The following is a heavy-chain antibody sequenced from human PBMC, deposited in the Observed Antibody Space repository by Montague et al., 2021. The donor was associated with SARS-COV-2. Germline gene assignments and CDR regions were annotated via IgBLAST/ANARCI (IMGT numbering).Heavy chain of an antibody. V-gene: IGHV4-39*07. J-gene: IGHJ5*02. Sequence: SETLSLTCSVSGGSLETSGYYWGWVRQPPGKGLEWIVSMHYSGATFYNPSLKSRVTMSLATSKNYSSLNLTSVTAADTAVYFCARDAKGGPQLGNWFDPWGQGTLVTVSS. CDR3: ARDAKGGPQLGNWFDP. CDR2: MHYSGAT. D-gene: IGHD6-13*01. CDR1: GGSLETSGYY.